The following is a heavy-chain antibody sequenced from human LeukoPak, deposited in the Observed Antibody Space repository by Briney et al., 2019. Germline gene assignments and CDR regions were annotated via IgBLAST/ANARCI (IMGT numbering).Heavy chain of an antibody. CDR1: GFTFSTYT. D-gene: IGHD4/OR15-4a*01. CDR2: ISGSSSYI. CDR3: VRIPNSANFPNWFDP. Sequence: GGSLRLSCAASGFTFSTYTMNWVRQTPGKRLEWVSSISGSSSYIYYADSVKGRFTISRDNAKSSLYLQMNSLRADDTAVYYCVRIPNSANFPNWFDPWGQGTLVTVSS. V-gene: IGHV3-21*01. J-gene: IGHJ5*02.